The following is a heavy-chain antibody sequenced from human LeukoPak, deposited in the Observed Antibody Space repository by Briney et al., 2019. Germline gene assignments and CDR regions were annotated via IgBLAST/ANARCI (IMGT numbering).Heavy chain of an antibody. J-gene: IGHJ4*02. Sequence: SETLSLTCTVSGGSISSYYWSWIRQPAGKGLEWIGRIYTSGSTNYNPSLKSRVTMSVDTSKNQFSLKLSSVTAADTAVYYCARALHFDWLLSYSYFDYWGQGTLVTVSS. CDR1: GGSISSYY. D-gene: IGHD3-9*01. CDR2: IYTSGST. CDR3: ARALHFDWLLSYSYFDY. V-gene: IGHV4-4*07.